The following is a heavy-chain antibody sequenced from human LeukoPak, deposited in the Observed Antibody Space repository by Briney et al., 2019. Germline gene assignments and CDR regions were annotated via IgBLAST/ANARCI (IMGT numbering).Heavy chain of an antibody. CDR1: GGSISGYY. D-gene: IGHD2-2*02. V-gene: IGHV4-59*01. J-gene: IGHJ3*02. Sequence: SETLSLTCTVSGGSISGYYWSWIRQPPGKGLEWIGYIYYSGSTNYNPSLKSRVTISVDTSKNQFSLKLSSVTAADTAVYYCARFRRYCSSTSCYTRDAFDIWGQGTMVTVSS. CDR3: ARFRRYCSSTSCYTRDAFDI. CDR2: IYYSGST.